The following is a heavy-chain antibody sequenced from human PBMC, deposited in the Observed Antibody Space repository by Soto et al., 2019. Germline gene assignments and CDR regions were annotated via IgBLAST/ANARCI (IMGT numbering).Heavy chain of an antibody. D-gene: IGHD3-10*01. CDR1: GFTFSRYG. CDR2: ISDDGSNN. V-gene: IGHV3-30*18. J-gene: IGHJ6*02. Sequence: QVQLVESGGGVVPSGRSLRLSCAASGFTFSRYGIQWVRQAPGKGLEWVALISDDGSNNYYADSVKGRFTTSRDKNTLYLQMNSLRPEDTAVFYCAKERYGQLWLEDYGLDVWGQGTTVTVSS. CDR3: AKERYGQLWLEDYGLDV.